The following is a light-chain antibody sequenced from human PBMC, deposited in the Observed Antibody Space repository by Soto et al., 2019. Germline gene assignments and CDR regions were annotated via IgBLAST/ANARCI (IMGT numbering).Light chain of an antibody. V-gene: IGKV3-15*01. CDR1: QNIRSN. J-gene: IGKJ1*01. CDR2: GAT. CDR3: QQYNYWPKT. Sequence: EIVMTQSPATLSVSPGERATLSCRASQNIRSNLAWYQQARGQAPRRLIYGATTRATGIPARFSGSGSGTEFTLTISGLQSEDFAVYYCQQYNYWPKTFGQGPEVEIK.